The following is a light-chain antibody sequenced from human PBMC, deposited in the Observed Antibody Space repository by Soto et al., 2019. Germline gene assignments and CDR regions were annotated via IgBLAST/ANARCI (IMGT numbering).Light chain of an antibody. V-gene: IGLV2-11*01. Sequence: QSALTQPRSVSGSTGQSVTISCTGTSSDVGGYNYVSWYQQHPGKAPKLMSYDVSKRPSGVPDRFSGSKSGNTASLTISGLQAEDEADYYCCSYAGSYTYVFGTGTKLTVL. CDR2: DVS. CDR3: CSYAGSYTYV. J-gene: IGLJ1*01. CDR1: SSDVGGYNY.